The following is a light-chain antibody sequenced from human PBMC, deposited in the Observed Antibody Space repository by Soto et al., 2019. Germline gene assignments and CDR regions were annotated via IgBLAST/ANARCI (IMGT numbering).Light chain of an antibody. CDR3: SSYTSSSTPWV. J-gene: IGLJ1*01. CDR2: DVS. CDR1: SSDVGGYNY. V-gene: IGLV2-14*03. Sequence: QSALTQPASVSGSPGQSITISCTGTSSDVGGYNYVSWYQQHPGKAPKVMIYDVSDRTSGVSNRFSGSKSGNTASLTISGLQAEDEADYYCSSYTSSSTPWVFGTGTKVTVL.